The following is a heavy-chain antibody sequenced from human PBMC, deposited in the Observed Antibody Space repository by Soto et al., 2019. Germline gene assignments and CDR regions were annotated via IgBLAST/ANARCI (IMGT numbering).Heavy chain of an antibody. CDR1: GGSISSYY. CDR3: ARDRMDYDSSGYYWRWFDT. CDR2: IYTSGST. Sequence: SETLSLTCTVSGGSISSYYWSWIRQPAGKGLEWIGRIYTSGSTNYKPSLKSRVTMSVDTSKNQFSLKLSSVTAADTAVYYCARDRMDYDSSGYYWRWFDTWGQGTLVTVSS. V-gene: IGHV4-4*07. D-gene: IGHD3-22*01. J-gene: IGHJ5*02.